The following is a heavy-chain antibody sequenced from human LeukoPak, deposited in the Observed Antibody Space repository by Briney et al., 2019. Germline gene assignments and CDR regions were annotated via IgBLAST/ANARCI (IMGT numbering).Heavy chain of an antibody. J-gene: IGHJ4*02. CDR2: IYYSGST. V-gene: IGHV4-39*01. D-gene: IGHD6-13*01. Sequence: PSETLSLTCTVSGDSISSSTYYWGWIRQPPGKGLEWIGSIYYSGSTYYNPSLKSRVTISIDTSKNQFSLKLSSVTAADTAVYYCARRGSSFFNYWGQGILVTVSS. CDR3: ARRGSSFFNY. CDR1: GDSISSSTYY.